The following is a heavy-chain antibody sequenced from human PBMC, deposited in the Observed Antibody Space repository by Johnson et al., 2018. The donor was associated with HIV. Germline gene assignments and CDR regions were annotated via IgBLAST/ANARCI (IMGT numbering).Heavy chain of an antibody. V-gene: IGHV3-30-3*01. CDR2: ISYDGTNK. CDR1: GITFSDYY. Sequence: QEQLVESGGGLVKPGGSLRLSCAASGITFSDYYMSWIRQAPGKGLEWVAVISYDGTNKYYADSVKGRFTISRDNSKNTLYLQMNTLRPEDTALYYCAISGTGPDAFDIWGQGTMVTVSS. J-gene: IGHJ3*02. CDR3: AISGTGPDAFDI.